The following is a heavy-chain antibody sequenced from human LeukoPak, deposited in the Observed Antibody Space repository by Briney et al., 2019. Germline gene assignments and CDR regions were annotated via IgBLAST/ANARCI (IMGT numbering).Heavy chain of an antibody. V-gene: IGHV4-30-2*01. CDR1: GGSISSGGYS. Sequence: SQTLSLTCAVSGGSISSGGYSWSWIRQPPGKGLEWIRYIYHSGSTYYNPSLKSRVTISVDRSKNQFSLKLSSVTAADTAVYYCARGQGYYDILTGYYNDAFDIWGQGTMVTVSS. J-gene: IGHJ3*02. CDR3: ARGQGYYDILTGYYNDAFDI. D-gene: IGHD3-9*01. CDR2: IYHSGST.